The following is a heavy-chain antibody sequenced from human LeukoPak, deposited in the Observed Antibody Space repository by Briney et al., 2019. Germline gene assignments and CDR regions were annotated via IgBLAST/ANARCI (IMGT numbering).Heavy chain of an antibody. CDR1: GFTFSSYA. V-gene: IGHV3-30*04. D-gene: IGHD6-19*01. CDR2: ISYDGSNK. J-gene: IGHJ5*02. CDR3: ARGGAAVADNWFDP. Sequence: SGGSLRLSCAASGFTFSSYAMHWVRQAPGKGLEWVAVISYDGSNKYYADSVKGRFTISRDSSKNTLYLQMNSLRAEDTAVYYCARGGAAVADNWFDPWGQGTLVTVSS.